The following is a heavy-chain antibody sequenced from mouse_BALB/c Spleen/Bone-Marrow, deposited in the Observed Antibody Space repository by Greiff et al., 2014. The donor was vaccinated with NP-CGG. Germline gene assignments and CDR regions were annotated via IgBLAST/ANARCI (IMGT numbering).Heavy chain of an antibody. CDR1: GYTFTTYW. V-gene: IGHV1-4*01. CDR3: ARGLRDWYFDV. CDR2: INPNTDYT. J-gene: IGHJ1*01. D-gene: IGHD2-4*01. Sequence: VQRVESGPELATPGASVKMSCKASGYTFTTYWMHWIKQRPGQGLEWIGYINPNTDYTDYNQKFKDKATLTADKSSITAYMQLSSLTSEDSAVYYCARGLRDWYFDVWGAGTTVTVSS.